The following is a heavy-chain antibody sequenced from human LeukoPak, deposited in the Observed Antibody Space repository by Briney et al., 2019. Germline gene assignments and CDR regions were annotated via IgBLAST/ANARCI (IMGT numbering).Heavy chain of an antibody. J-gene: IGHJ4*02. CDR1: GFTFSDYY. Sequence: SGGSLRLSCAASGFTFSDYYMSWIRQAPGKGLELVSYISRTSSTIFYADSVKGRFTISRDNAKNSLYLQMNSLRTEDTAMYFCARLWHYDYWGQGPLVSVSS. CDR3: ARLWHYDY. V-gene: IGHV3-11*01. CDR2: ISRTSSTI.